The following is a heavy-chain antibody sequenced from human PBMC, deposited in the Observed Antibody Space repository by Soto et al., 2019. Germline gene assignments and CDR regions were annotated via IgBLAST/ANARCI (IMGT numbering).Heavy chain of an antibody. CDR2: ISSNGGST. V-gene: IGHV3-64D*06. Sequence: SCSASGFTFSSYAMHWVRQAPGKGLEYVSAISSNGGSTYYADSVKGRFTISRDNSKNALYLQMSSLRAEDTAVYYCVKDRGGYSGSTLGGDYWGQGTLVTVSS. CDR3: VKDRGGYSGSTLGGDY. CDR1: GFTFSSYA. J-gene: IGHJ4*02. D-gene: IGHD5-12*01.